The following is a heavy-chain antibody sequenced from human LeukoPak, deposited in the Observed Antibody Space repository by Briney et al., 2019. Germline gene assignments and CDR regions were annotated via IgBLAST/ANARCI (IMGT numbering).Heavy chain of an antibody. Sequence: GRSLRLSCAASGLSFGSYGMHWVRQAPGKGLEWVAVISFEGSSQYYADSVKGRFTISRDNSKNTLYLQTNSLRAEDTAVYYCLKSAAAFDYWGQGTLVTVSS. CDR1: GLSFGSYG. V-gene: IGHV3-30*03. CDR3: LKSAAAFDY. CDR2: ISFEGSSQ. D-gene: IGHD6-13*01. J-gene: IGHJ4*02.